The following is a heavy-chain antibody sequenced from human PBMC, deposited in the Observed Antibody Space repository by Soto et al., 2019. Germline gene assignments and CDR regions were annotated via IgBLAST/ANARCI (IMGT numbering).Heavy chain of an antibody. V-gene: IGHV3-21*01. CDR3: DTSAIAVAGRGSAFDI. J-gene: IGHJ3*02. CDR1: GFTFSSYS. Sequence: PGGSLRLSCAASGFTFSSYSMNWVRQAPGKGLEWVSSISSSSSYIYYADSVKGRFTISRDNAKNSLYLQMNSLRAEDTAVYYCDTSAIAVAGRGSAFDIWGQGTMVTVSS. CDR2: ISSSSSYI. D-gene: IGHD6-19*01.